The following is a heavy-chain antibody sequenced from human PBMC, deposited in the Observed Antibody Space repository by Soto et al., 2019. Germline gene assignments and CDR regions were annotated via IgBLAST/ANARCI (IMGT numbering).Heavy chain of an antibody. Sequence: SETLSLTCTASGDSISSSRYFWGWIRQPPGRGLEWLGYIYYGGSTSYSPSLQGRITLSVDTATDQFSLRLTSVTAADTAVYYCAREKSDGGTQTYDYWGQGTLVTVSS. V-gene: IGHV4-39*02. CDR2: IYYGGST. D-gene: IGHD1-1*01. J-gene: IGHJ4*02. CDR1: GDSISSSRYF. CDR3: AREKSDGGTQTYDY.